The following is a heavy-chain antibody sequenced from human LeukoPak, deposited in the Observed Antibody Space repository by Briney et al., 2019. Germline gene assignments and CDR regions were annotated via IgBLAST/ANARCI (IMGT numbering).Heavy chain of an antibody. D-gene: IGHD6-19*01. V-gene: IGHV1-69*06. CDR2: IIPIFGTA. CDR1: GGTFSSYA. J-gene: IGHJ4*02. Sequence: GASVKVSCKASGGTFSSYAISWVRQAPGQGLEWMGGIIPIFGTANYAQKFQGRVTITADKSTSTAYMELSSLRSEDTAVYCCASSLAVAGTEADYWGQGTLVTVSS. CDR3: ASSLAVAGTEADY.